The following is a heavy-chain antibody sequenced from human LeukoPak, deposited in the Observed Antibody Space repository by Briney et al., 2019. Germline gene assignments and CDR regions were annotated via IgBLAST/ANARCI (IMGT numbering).Heavy chain of an antibody. CDR1: GYSISSGYF. J-gene: IGHJ6*04. V-gene: IGHV4-38-2*02. Sequence: SETLSLTCAISGYSISSGYFWGWIRQPPGKGLEGIGIIYHSGSTYYNPSLNIRFTISVDTSKNQSSLKLSSVPAADTAVYYCARDRGYSYGPYGYYYYGMDVWGKGTTVTVSS. CDR3: ARDRGYSYGPYGYYYYGMDV. CDR2: IYHSGST. D-gene: IGHD5-18*01.